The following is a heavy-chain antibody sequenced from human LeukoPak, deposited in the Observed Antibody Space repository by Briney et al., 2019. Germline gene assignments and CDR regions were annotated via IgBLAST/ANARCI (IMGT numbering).Heavy chain of an antibody. CDR2: IYGGRNNT. Sequence: GGSLRLSCTVSGFTVSNNYMSWVRQAPGKELEWVSVIYGGRNNTVYADSVKGRFTISRDNSRNTIYLQIDSLRAEDTATYYCAREFRQTYSSGWSLDYWGQGTLVTVSS. D-gene: IGHD6-19*01. CDR1: GFTVSNNY. J-gene: IGHJ4*02. V-gene: IGHV3-53*01. CDR3: AREFRQTYSSGWSLDY.